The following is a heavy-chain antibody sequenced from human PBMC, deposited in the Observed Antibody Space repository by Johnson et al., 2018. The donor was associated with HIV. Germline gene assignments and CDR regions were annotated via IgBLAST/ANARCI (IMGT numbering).Heavy chain of an antibody. CDR3: AKVHIPARWSAAFDI. D-gene: IGHD6-6*01. J-gene: IGHJ3*02. CDR1: GFTFDDYG. Sequence: QVQLVESGGGVVRPGWSLRLSCAASGFTFDDYGMSWVRQAPGKGLEWVAVISYDGDNEYYADSVKGRFTISRDNSKNTLYLQVNSLRPEDTAVYYCAKVHIPARWSAAFDIWGRGTLVTVSS. V-gene: IGHV3-30*18. CDR2: ISYDGDNE.